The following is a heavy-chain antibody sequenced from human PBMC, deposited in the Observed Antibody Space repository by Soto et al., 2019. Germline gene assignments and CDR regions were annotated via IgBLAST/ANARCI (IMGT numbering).Heavy chain of an antibody. V-gene: IGHV4-4*02. CDR2: IYPGVSI. CDR1: DGSISRSNW. CDR3: ASADFDY. J-gene: IGHJ4*02. Sequence: QVQLQESGPGLVKPSGTLSLTCAVSDGSISRSNWWNWVRQPPGKGLEWIGEIYPGVSINYNPSLKSRLTISVDKSKNQISLNLTYVTAADTAVYYCASADFDYWGQGTLVTVSS.